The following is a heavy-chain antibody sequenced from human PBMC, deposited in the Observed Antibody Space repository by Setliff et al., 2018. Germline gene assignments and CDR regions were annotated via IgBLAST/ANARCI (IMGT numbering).Heavy chain of an antibody. Sequence: PSETLSLTCAVYGGSFSGYYWTWIRQPPGKGLEWIGEINHSGSSNNNPSLKGRVSISVDTSKKQFYLKLTSVTAADTAVYYCARYGTEYGDYEIPGDVWGKGTTVPSPQ. V-gene: IGHV4-34*01. CDR3: ARYGTEYGDYEIPGDV. J-gene: IGHJ6*04. CDR2: INHSGSS. D-gene: IGHD4-17*01. CDR1: GGSFSGYY.